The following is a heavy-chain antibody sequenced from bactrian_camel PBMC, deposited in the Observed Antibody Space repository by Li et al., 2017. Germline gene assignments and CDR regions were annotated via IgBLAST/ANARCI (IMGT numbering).Heavy chain of an antibody. D-gene: IGHD2*01. CDR3: AKAPYGGGTYYTD. J-gene: IGHJ4*01. CDR2: ISSGPSNT. CDR1: GFTFVNYA. Sequence: VQLVESGGGLVQPGGSLRLSCAAPGFTFVNYAMIWVRQAPGKGLEWVSRISSGPSNTYYADFVKGRFTISRDNAKNTLSLQLNSLKTEDTAMYYCAKAPYGGGTYYTDWGQGTQVTVS. V-gene: IGHV3S31*01.